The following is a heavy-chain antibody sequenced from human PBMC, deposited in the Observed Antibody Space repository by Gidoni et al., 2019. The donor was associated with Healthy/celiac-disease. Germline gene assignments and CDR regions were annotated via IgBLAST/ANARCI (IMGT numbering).Heavy chain of an antibody. D-gene: IGHD1-26*01. V-gene: IGHV3-33*01. CDR1: GFTFSSYG. Sequence: GSLRLSCAASGFTFSSYGMHWVRQAPGKGLEWVAVIWYDGSNKYYADSVKGRFTISRDNSKNTLYLQMNSLRAEDTAVYYCARDRVGATYYYYGMDVWGQGTTVTVSS. CDR3: ARDRVGATYYYYGMDV. J-gene: IGHJ6*02. CDR2: IWYDGSNK.